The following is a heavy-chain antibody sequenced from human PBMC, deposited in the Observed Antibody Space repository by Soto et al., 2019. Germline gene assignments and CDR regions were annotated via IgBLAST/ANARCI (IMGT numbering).Heavy chain of an antibody. CDR2: IYCDFYT. J-gene: IGHJ4*01. D-gene: IGHD2-2*01. Sequence: LRLSCAASGFTVRSSYMRWVRQVTVMVFVCVSFIYCDFYTYYAALVKGRFTISRDNSRNTLYLLMSSLRAEDTAVYYCAKRRYCPSTTCFDCWGQGTLVTIAS. V-gene: IGHV3-66*01. CDR3: AKRRYCPSTTCFDC. CDR1: GFTVRSSY.